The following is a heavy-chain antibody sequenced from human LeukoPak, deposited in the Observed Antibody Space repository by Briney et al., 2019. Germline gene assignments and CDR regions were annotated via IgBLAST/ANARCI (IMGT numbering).Heavy chain of an antibody. Sequence: GRSLRLSCAASGFTFSSYAMSWVRQAPGKGLEWVSAISGSGGSTYYADSVKGRFTISRDNSKNTLYLQMNSLRAEDTAVYYCAKGGLYDSSGYYQALDYWGQGTLVTVSS. J-gene: IGHJ4*02. D-gene: IGHD3-22*01. CDR1: GFTFSSYA. CDR2: ISGSGGST. V-gene: IGHV3-23*01. CDR3: AKGGLYDSSGYYQALDY.